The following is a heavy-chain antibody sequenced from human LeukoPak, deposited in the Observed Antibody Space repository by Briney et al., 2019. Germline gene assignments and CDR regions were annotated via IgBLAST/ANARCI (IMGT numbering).Heavy chain of an antibody. CDR2: INPSGGST. Sequence: GASVKVSCKASGYTFTSYYMHWVRQAPGQGLEWMGIINPSGGSTSYAQKFQGRVTMTRDMSTSTVYMELSSLRSEDTAVYYCASSGRSSGFGELLGPIDYWGQGTLVTVSS. J-gene: IGHJ4*02. V-gene: IGHV1-46*01. CDR1: GYTFTSYY. D-gene: IGHD3-10*01. CDR3: ASSGRSSGFGELLGPIDY.